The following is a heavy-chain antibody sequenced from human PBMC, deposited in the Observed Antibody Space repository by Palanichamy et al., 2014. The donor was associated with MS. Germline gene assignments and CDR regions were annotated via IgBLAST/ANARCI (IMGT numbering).Heavy chain of an antibody. J-gene: IGHJ4*02. CDR1: GYTFTTFG. CDR2: ISPDNGGT. CDR3: VRGRGAVAGFFDY. Sequence: QVHLVQSGAEVKEPGASVKVSCRASGYTFTTFGISWVRQAPGQGLEWMGWISPDNGGTNHAQKYQGRVFMTTATSTGTAYMELRSLRSDDTAVYYCVRGRGAVAGFFDYWGQGTLVTVSS. D-gene: IGHD6-19*01. V-gene: IGHV1-18*04.